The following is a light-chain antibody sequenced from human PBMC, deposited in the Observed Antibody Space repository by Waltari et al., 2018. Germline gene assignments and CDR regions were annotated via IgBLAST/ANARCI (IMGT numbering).Light chain of an antibody. V-gene: IGKV3-11*01. Sequence: EIVLTQSPATLSMSPGERATLSCRASQSVNKYLAWYQQRPGQAPRLLIYDASTRATGIPARFSGSGSGTEFTLTISSLEPEDFARYYCQHRGTWPLSFGPGTTV. J-gene: IGKJ3*01. CDR2: DAS. CDR1: QSVNKY. CDR3: QHRGTWPLS.